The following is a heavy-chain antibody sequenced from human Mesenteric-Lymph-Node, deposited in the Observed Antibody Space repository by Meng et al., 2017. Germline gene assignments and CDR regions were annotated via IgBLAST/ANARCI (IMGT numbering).Heavy chain of an antibody. D-gene: IGHD6-6*01. CDR1: GFTFSDYY. J-gene: IGHJ4*02. CDR3: AREVYSSSEFVDY. CDR2: ISSSGSTI. Sequence: GESLKISCAASGFTFSDYYMSWIRQAPGKGLEWVSYISSSGSTIYYADAVKGRFTISRDNAKNSLYLQMNSLRTEDTAVYYCAREVYSSSEFVDYWGQGTLVTVSS. V-gene: IGHV3-11*01.